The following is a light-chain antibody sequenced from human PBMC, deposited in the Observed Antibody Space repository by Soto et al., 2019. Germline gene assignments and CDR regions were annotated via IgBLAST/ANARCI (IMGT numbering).Light chain of an antibody. Sequence: EMVLTQSPGTLSLSPGERATLSCRASQSVSSSYLAWYQQKPGQAPRLLIYGASSRATGSPDRFSGSGSGTDFTLTISRLEPEDFAVYYCQQYGSSPLLTFGGGTKVEIK. J-gene: IGKJ4*01. V-gene: IGKV3-20*01. CDR3: QQYGSSPLLT. CDR2: GAS. CDR1: QSVSSSY.